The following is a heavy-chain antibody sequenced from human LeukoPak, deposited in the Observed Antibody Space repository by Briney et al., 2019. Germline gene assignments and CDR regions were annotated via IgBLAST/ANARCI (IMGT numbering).Heavy chain of an antibody. Sequence: PSETLSLTCAVYGGSFSGYYWSWIRQPPGKGLEWIGEINHSGSTNYNPSLKSRVTISVDTSKNQFSLKLSSVTAVDTAVHYCARGRGTTVTTWMKLRPKPVDAFDIWGQGTMVTVSS. CDR3: ARGRGTTVTTWMKLRPKPVDAFDI. V-gene: IGHV4-34*01. J-gene: IGHJ3*02. CDR2: INHSGST. CDR1: GGSFSGYY. D-gene: IGHD4-17*01.